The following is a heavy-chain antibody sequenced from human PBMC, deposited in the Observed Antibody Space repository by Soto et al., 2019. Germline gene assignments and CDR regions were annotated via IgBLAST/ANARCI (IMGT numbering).Heavy chain of an antibody. CDR1: GFTFSSYA. J-gene: IGHJ6*02. CDR2: ISGSGGST. Sequence: EVQLLESGGGLVQPGGSLRLSCAASGFTFSSYAMSWVRQAPGKGLEWVAAISGSGGSTYYADSVNGRFTISRDNSKNTLYLQMNSLRAEDTAVYYCAKGATAYYYYGMYVCGQGTTVTVSS. V-gene: IGHV3-23*01. D-gene: IGHD1-26*01. CDR3: AKGATAYYYYGMYV.